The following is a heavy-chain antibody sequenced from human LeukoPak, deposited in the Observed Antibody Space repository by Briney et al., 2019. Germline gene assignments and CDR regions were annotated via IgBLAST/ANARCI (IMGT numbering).Heavy chain of an antibody. Sequence: PGGSLRLSCAASGFTFSNYAMSWVRQAPGKGLEWVSSIGAGDAGTYYADSVKGRFIISRDNSKNTLYLQMNSLRAEDTAVYCCAKRSPYYFDYWGQGTLVTVSS. J-gene: IGHJ4*02. CDR2: IGAGDAGT. CDR1: GFTFSNYA. CDR3: AKRSPYYFDY. V-gene: IGHV3-23*01.